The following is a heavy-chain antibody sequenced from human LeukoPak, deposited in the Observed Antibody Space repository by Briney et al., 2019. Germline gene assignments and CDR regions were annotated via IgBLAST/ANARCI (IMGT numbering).Heavy chain of an antibody. V-gene: IGHV3-11*01. CDR2: ISSSGSTI. D-gene: IGHD2-15*01. Sequence: KPGGSLRLPCAASGFTFSDYYMSWIRQAPGKGLEWVSYISSSGSTIYYADSVKGRFTISRDNAKNSLYLQMNSLRAEDTAVYYCARETYCSDGSCYYYIDNWGQGTLVTVSS. J-gene: IGHJ4*02. CDR1: GFTFSDYY. CDR3: ARETYCSDGSCYYYIDN.